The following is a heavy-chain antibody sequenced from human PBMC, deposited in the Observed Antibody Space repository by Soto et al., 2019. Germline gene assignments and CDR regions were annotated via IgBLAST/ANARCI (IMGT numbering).Heavy chain of an antibody. V-gene: IGHV3-21*01. CDR2: ISGSSSYI. J-gene: IGHJ6*03. CDR1: GFSFTDYS. CDR3: ARGGAYCSGTGCRDYYHYMDV. D-gene: IGHD2-2*01. Sequence: EVQLVESGGGLVKPGGSLRLSCAASGFSFTDYSMNWVRQAPGKGLEWVSSISGSSSYIYYADSLKGRFTVSRDNAERSLLLHMHSLGAEDTAVYYCARGGAYCSGTGCRDYYHYMDVWGKGTTVTVSS.